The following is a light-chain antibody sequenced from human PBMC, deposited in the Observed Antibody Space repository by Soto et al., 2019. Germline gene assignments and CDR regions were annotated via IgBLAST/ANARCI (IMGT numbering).Light chain of an antibody. CDR1: HDISNY. Sequence: DIQMTQSPSSLSASVGDRVTITCQASHDISNYLNWYQQKPGKAPKLLIYDASNLETGVPSRFSGSGSGTDYSFTISSLQAEDIATYYCQQYENLPITFGQGTRQEIK. CDR3: QQYENLPIT. CDR2: DAS. J-gene: IGKJ5*01. V-gene: IGKV1-33*01.